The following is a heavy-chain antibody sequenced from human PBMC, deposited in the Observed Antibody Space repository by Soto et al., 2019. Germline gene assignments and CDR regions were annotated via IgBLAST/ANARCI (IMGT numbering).Heavy chain of an antibody. CDR1: RDTFTSYY. D-gene: IGHD1-26*01. CDR2: INPHGGST. J-gene: IGHJ5*02. Sequence: QLVQSGGEVKQPGASVKVSCKAPRDTFTSYYINWVRQAPGQGLEWMGVINPHGGSTAYAQKFKGRVPLTRDTSASTVYMEVSSLTSEDTAMYYCARSSGGNFGIIIEGTKWFAPWGQGTLVTVSS. V-gene: IGHV1-46*01. CDR3: ARSSGGNFGIIIEGTKWFAP.